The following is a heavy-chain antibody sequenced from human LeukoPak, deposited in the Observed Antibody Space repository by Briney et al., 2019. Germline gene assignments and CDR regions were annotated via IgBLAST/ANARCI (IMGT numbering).Heavy chain of an antibody. CDR3: ARGTMIQGDNWFDP. V-gene: IGHV3-74*01. D-gene: IGHD3-22*01. CDR1: GFNFSRFW. J-gene: IGHJ5*02. CDR2: INSDGSTA. Sequence: GGSLRLFCAASGFNFSRFWMHWVRQAPAKGLICVSRINSDGSTATYADSVKGRFTISRDNAKDTLYLEMSSLRAEDTAVYYCARGTMIQGDNWFDPWGQGTLVTVSS.